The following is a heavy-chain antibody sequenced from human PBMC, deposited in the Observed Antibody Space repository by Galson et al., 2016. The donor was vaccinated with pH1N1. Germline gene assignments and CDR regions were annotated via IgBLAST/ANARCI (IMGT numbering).Heavy chain of an antibody. V-gene: IGHV3-30*18. D-gene: IGHD6-13*01. CDR3: PKVVRGSSWPSFDY. J-gene: IGHJ4*02. CDR1: GFTFSSYG. Sequence: SLRLSCAASGFTFSSYGFHWVRQAPGKGLEWVAVISYDGSNKYYADSVKGRFTISRDNSKNTLYLQMNGLRAEDTAGYYCPKVVRGSSWPSFDYWGQGTLVTVSS. CDR2: ISYDGSNK.